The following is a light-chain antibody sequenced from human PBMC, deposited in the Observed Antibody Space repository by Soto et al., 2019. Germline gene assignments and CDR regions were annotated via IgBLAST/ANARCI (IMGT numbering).Light chain of an antibody. V-gene: IGLV2-14*01. CDR3: SSYTSSSTL. CDR2: AVT. Sequence: QSVLTQPPSASGTPGQRVIISCTGTSSDVGGYNYVSWYQQHPGKAPKLMIYAVTDRPSGVSSRFSGSKSGNTASLTISGLQAEDEADYYCSSYTSSSTLFGTGTKVTVL. J-gene: IGLJ1*01. CDR1: SSDVGGYNY.